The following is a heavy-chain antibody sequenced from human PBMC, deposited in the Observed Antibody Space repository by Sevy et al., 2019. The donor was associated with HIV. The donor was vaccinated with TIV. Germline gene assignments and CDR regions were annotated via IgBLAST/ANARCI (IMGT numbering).Heavy chain of an antibody. Sequence: GGSLRLSCAASGFSFSHAWMTCVRQAPGKGLEWVGRIKSKPDGGTIDYAAPVKGRFTISRDDSKNTRYLQMNSLKTEDTAVYYCSTDPIIVLLVTDGMDVWGQGTTVTVSS. CDR3: STDPIIVLLVTDGMDV. V-gene: IGHV3-15*01. CDR2: IKSKPDGGTI. CDR1: GFSFSHAW. J-gene: IGHJ6*02. D-gene: IGHD2-8*02.